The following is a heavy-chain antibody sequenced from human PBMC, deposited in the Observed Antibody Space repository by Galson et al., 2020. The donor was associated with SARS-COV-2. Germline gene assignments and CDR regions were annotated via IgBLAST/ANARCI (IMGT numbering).Heavy chain of an antibody. J-gene: IGHJ4*02. D-gene: IGHD1-7*01. CDR3: ARHWWGTRGDERYIGD. V-gene: IGHV4-39*01. CDR1: GGSISSSSYY. CDR2: ISYSGAT. Sequence: SETLSLTCTVSGGSISSSSYYWGWIRQPPGKGLEWIGSISYSGATYYNPSLYYNPSLKSRLTISVDTSKKQFSLKLTSVTAADTAMYYCARHWWGTRGDERYIGDWGQGTLATVAS.